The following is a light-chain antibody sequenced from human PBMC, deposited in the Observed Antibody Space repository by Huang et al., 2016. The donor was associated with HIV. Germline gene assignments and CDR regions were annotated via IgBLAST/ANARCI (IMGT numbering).Light chain of an antibody. CDR2: STC. V-gene: IGKV3-15*01. CDR1: QSIYNK. Sequence: EVVMTQSPGTLSVSPRARATLSCKTSQSIYNKLAWYQQKPGQAPRLLIYSTCTRATGVPARFSGGGSGTDFTLTISSLQSEDVGIYYCQHYSSWPPMYTFGQGTKLEI. CDR3: QHYSSWPPMYT. J-gene: IGKJ2*01.